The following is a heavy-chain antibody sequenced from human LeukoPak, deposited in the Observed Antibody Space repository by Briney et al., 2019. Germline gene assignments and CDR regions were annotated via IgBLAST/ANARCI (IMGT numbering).Heavy chain of an antibody. CDR1: GYSISSSNW. Sequence: SDTLSLTCALSGYSISSSNWWGWIRQPPGKGLEWIGYIYYSGNTHYNPSLKSRVTMSVDTSKNQFSLNLSSVTAVDTAIYYCAKSVDGGNSPFDYWGQGTLVTVSS. CDR2: IYYSGNT. D-gene: IGHD4-23*01. J-gene: IGHJ4*02. CDR3: AKSVDGGNSPFDY. V-gene: IGHV4-28*01.